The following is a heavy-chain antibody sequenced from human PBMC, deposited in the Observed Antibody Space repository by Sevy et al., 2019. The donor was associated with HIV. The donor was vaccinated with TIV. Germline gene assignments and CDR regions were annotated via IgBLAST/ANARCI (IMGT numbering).Heavy chain of an antibody. CDR2: IYYSGST. Sequence: QSQTLSLTCTVSGGSISSYYWSWIRQPPGKGLEWIGSIYYSGSTNYNPSLKSRVTISVDTSKNQFSMKLSSVTAADTAVYYCARSITIFGVVRRSWFDPWSQGTLVTVSS. J-gene: IGHJ5*02. V-gene: IGHV4-59*01. D-gene: IGHD3-3*01. CDR1: GGSISSYY. CDR3: ARSITIFGVVRRSWFDP.